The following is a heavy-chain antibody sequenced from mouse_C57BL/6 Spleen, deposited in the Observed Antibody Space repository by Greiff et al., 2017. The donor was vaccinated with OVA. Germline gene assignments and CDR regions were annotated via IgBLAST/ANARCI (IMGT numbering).Heavy chain of an antibody. CDR1: GFTFTDYY. J-gene: IGHJ4*01. D-gene: IGHD1-1*01. CDR2: IRNKANGYTT. Sequence: EVQLVESGGGLVQPGGSLSLSCAASGFTFTDYYMSWVRQPPGKALEWMGFIRNKANGYTTEYSTSVKGRFTISRDNYQSILYLQMNALRSEDSATYYCASPSSPYYYAMDYWGQGTSVTVSS. CDR3: ASPSSPYYYAMDY. V-gene: IGHV7-3*01.